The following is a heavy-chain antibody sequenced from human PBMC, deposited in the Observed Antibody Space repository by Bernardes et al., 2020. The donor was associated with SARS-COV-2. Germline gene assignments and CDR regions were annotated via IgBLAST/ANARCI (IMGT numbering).Heavy chain of an antibody. CDR2: ISGSGWNT. V-gene: IGHV3-23*01. D-gene: IGHD3-22*01. CDR3: AKDLDYDSSGYSTDY. CDR1: GFTFNNFA. Sequence: GGSLRLSCAGSGFTFNNFAMSWVRQAPGKGLEWVSVISGSGWNTYSADSVRGRFTVSRDNSKNMLYLQMNSLRAADTAVYYCAKDLDYDSSGYSTDYWGQGTLVTVSS. J-gene: IGHJ4*02.